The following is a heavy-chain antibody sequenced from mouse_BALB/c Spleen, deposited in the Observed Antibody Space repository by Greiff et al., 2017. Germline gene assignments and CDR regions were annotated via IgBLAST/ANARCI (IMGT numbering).Heavy chain of an antibody. CDR3: TVYYAPYAMDY. J-gene: IGHJ4*01. D-gene: IGHD2-1*01. CDR2: INPSNGGT. CDR1: GYTFTSYY. Sequence: VQLVESGAELVKPGASVKLSCKASGYTFTSYYMYWVKQRPGQGLEWIGEINPSNGGTNFNEKFKSKATLTVDKSSSTAYMQLSSLTSEDSAVYYCTVYYAPYAMDYWGQGTSVTVSS. V-gene: IGHV1S81*02.